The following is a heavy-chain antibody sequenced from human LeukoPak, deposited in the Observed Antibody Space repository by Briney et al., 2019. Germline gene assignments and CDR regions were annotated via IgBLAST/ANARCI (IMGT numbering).Heavy chain of an antibody. D-gene: IGHD1-7*01. CDR2: INPSGGST. CDR3: ARGAAGTTPDYYYFGLDV. V-gene: IGHV1-46*01. Sequence: GASVKVSCKASGYTFTSYYMHWVRQAPGQGLEWMGIINPSGGSTGYAQKFQGRVTMTRDTSTSTVYMELSSLRSEDTAVYYCARGAAGTTPDYYYFGLDVWGQGTTVRVSS. J-gene: IGHJ6*02. CDR1: GYTFTSYY.